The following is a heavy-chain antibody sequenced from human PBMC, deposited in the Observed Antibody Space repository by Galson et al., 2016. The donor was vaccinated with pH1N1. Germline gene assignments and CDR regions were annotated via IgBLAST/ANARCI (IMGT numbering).Heavy chain of an antibody. J-gene: IGHJ4*02. CDR3: AKVDGYYLGYFDY. CDR2: IIGSGGST. D-gene: IGHD1-26*01. V-gene: IGHV3-23*01. Sequence: SLRLSCAASGFTFSSYAMSWVRQAPGKGLEWVSAIIGSGGSTYYADSVKGRFTISRDNAKNPLYLQMNSLRAEDTALYYCAKVDGYYLGYFDYWGQGTLVTVSS. CDR1: GFTFSSYA.